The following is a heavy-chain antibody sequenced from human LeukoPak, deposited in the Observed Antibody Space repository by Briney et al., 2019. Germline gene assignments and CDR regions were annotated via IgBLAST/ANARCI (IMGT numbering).Heavy chain of an antibody. Sequence: SETLSLTCTVSGGSISSYYWSWIRQPAGKGLEWIGRIYTSGSTNYNPSLKSRVTMSVDTSKNQFSLKLSSVTAADTAVYYCARVAVTTPYWYFDLWGRGTLVTVSS. CDR2: IYTSGST. V-gene: IGHV4-4*07. D-gene: IGHD4-17*01. CDR1: GGSISSYY. J-gene: IGHJ2*01. CDR3: ARVAVTTPYWYFDL.